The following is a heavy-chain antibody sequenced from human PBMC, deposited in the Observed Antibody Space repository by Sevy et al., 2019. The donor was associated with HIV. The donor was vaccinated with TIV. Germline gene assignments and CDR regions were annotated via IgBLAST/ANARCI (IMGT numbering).Heavy chain of an antibody. CDR3: VGEALGGYSYSLDY. Sequence: GESLKISFAASGFPFSIYWMNWVRQAPGKGLERVATMKQDGSEEDYVDSGKGRLNISRDNAKNSLFLQMNSLDAEDAAVYCGVGEALGGYSYSLDYWGHGTLVTVSS. CDR1: GFPFSIYW. D-gene: IGHD5-18*01. V-gene: IGHV3-7*01. CDR2: MKQDGSEE. J-gene: IGHJ4*01.